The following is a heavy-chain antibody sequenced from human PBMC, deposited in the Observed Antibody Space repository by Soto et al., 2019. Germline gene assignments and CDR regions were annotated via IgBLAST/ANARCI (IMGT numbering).Heavy chain of an antibody. J-gene: IGHJ6*02. CDR3: AKGINRVYYYYGMDV. CDR1: GFTFSSYA. Sequence: LRLCCAASGFTFSSYAMSWVRQAPGKALEWVSAISGSGGSTYYADSLKGRFTISRDNSKNTLYLQMNSLRAEDTAVYYCAKGINRVYYYYGMDVWGEGTTVTVS. CDR2: ISGSGGST. V-gene: IGHV3-23*01. D-gene: IGHD3-10*01.